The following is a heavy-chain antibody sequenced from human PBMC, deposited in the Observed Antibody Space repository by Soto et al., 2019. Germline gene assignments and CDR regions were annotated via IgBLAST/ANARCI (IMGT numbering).Heavy chain of an antibody. CDR1: GYTFTSYY. V-gene: IGHV1-3*01. CDR3: ARMGGSYYGVDV. CDR2: INAGNGNT. D-gene: IGHD1-26*01. Sequence: ASVKFSCKASGYTFTSYYMHWVRQAPGQRLEWMGWINAGNGNTKYSQKFQGRVTITRDTSASTAYMELSSLRSEDTAVYYCARMGGSYYGVDVWGQGTTVTVSS. J-gene: IGHJ6*02.